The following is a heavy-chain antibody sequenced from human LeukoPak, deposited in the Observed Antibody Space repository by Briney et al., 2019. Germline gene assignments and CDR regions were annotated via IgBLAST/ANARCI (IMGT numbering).Heavy chain of an antibody. CDR2: ISYDGSNK. V-gene: IGHV3-30-3*01. CDR1: GFTFSSYA. Sequence: GGSLRLSCAASGFTFSSYAMHWVRQAPGKGLEWVAVISYDGSNKYYADFVKGRFTISRDNSKNTLYLQMNSLRAEDTAVYYCARVKTYYDFWSGYHESSWFDPWGQGTLVTVSS. D-gene: IGHD3-3*01. CDR3: ARVKTYYDFWSGYHESSWFDP. J-gene: IGHJ5*02.